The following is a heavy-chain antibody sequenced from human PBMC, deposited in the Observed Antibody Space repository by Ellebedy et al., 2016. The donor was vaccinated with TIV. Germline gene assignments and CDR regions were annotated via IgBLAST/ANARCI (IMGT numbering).Heavy chain of an antibody. CDR2: IKSKTDGGTT. CDR1: GFTFSNAW. CDR3: TTRIVGATIGDDY. Sequence: GGSLRLXCAASGFTFSNAWMSWVRQAPGKGLEWVGRIKSKTDGGTTDYAAPVKGRFTISRDDSKNTLYLQMNSLKTEDTAVYYCTTRIVGATIGDDYWGQGTLVTVSS. V-gene: IGHV3-15*01. J-gene: IGHJ4*02. D-gene: IGHD1-26*01.